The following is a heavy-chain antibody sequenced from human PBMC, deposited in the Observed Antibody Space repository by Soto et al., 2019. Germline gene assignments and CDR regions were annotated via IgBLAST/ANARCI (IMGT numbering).Heavy chain of an antibody. CDR3: STDAWE. V-gene: IGHV3-15*05. Sequence: EVQLVESGGGLVKPGGSLRLSCAASGFDFSNGWMSWVRQAPGKGLEWVGRIKSKVHGETTDYAAHVKGRLTISRDDSRNTLYLQMHSLQTEDTAVYYCSTDAWEWGQGTLVTVSS. CDR1: GFDFSNGW. J-gene: IGHJ4*02. CDR2: IKSKVHGETT. D-gene: IGHD1-26*01.